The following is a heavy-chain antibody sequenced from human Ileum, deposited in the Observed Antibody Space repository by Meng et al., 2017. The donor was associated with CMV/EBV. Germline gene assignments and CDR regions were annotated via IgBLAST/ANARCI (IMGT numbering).Heavy chain of an antibody. J-gene: IGHJ5*02. CDR2: IRSDGSEK. V-gene: IGHV3-30*02. Sequence: GMRGVRQAPGKGLEWVAFIRSDGSEKYCADSVKGRFTISRDNSKSMLYMQMNSLRTEDTAVYYCARFATRYCSSTSCYPPTKVDPWGQGTLVTVSS. CDR1: G. CDR3: ARFATRYCSSTSCYPPTKVDP. D-gene: IGHD2-2*01.